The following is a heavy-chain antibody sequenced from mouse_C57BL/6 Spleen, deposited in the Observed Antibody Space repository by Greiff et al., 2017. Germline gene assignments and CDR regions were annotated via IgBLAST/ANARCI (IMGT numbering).Heavy chain of an antibody. J-gene: IGHJ2*01. CDR1: GFTFSDYY. CDR3: AREKNDSYYFDY. CDR2: INYDGSST. V-gene: IGHV5-16*01. Sequence: EVKLVESEGGLVQPGSSMKLSCTASGFTFSDYYMAWVRQVPEKGLEWVANINYDGSSTYYLDSLKSRFIISRDNAKNILYLQMSSLKSEDTATYYCAREKNDSYYFDYWGQGTTLTVSS. D-gene: IGHD2-4*01.